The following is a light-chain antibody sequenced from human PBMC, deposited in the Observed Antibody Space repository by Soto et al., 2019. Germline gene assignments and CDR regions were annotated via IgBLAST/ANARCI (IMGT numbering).Light chain of an antibody. J-gene: IGKJ3*01. CDR2: AGS. V-gene: IGKV1-39*01. CDR3: QQSYRMPFP. Sequence: DIQMTQSPSSLSAFVGDRVTITCRASQSIVNYLNWYQQKPGKAPKLLIYAGSSLQSGVPSRFSGSGSGTDFTLTISSLQPEDFATYYCQQSYRMPFPFGPGTKVDLK. CDR1: QSIVNY.